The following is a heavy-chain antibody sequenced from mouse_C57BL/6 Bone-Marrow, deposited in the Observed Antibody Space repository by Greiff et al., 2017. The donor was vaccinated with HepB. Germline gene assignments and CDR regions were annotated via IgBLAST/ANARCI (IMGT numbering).Heavy chain of an antibody. CDR3: TRRGIYDYALYY. CDR2: IDPSDSYT. D-gene: IGHD2-4*01. J-gene: IGHJ2*01. V-gene: IGHV1-50*01. CDR1: GYTFTSYW. Sequence: VQLQQPGAELVKPGASVKLSCKASGYTFTSYWMQWVKQRPGQGLEWIGEIDPSDSYTNYNQKFKGKATLTVDKSSSTAYMQLSSLTSEDSAVYYCTRRGIYDYALYYWGQGTTLTVSS.